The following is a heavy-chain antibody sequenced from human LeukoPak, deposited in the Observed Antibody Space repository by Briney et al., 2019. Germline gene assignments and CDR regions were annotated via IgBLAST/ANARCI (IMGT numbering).Heavy chain of an antibody. J-gene: IGHJ4*02. CDR2: ISAYNGNT. CDR1: GYTFTSYG. V-gene: IGHV1-18*01. CDR3: ARESVLIAAAVTSGDY. D-gene: IGHD6-13*01. Sequence: ASVKVSCKASGYTFTSYGISWVRQAPGQGLEWMGWISAYNGNTNYAQKLQGRVTMTTDTSTSTAYMELRSLRSDDTAVYYCARESVLIAAAVTSGDYWGQGTLVTVSS.